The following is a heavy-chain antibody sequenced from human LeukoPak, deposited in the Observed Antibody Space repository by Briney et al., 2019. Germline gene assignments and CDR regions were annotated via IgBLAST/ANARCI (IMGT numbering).Heavy chain of an antibody. CDR1: GFTFSSYS. CDR3: ARAPYTSGWYRGDNDY. D-gene: IGHD6-19*01. Sequence: PGGSLRLSCAASGFTFSSYSMNWVRQAPGKGLEGVSYISGSSGTRYYADSVKGRFTISRDNAKNSLYLHMNSLRAEDTAVYYCARAPYTSGWYRGDNDYWGQGTLVTVSS. CDR2: ISGSSGTR. J-gene: IGHJ4*02. V-gene: IGHV3-48*01.